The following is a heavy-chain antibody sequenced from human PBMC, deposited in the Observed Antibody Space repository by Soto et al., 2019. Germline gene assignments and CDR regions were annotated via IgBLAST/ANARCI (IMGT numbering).Heavy chain of an antibody. J-gene: IGHJ3*02. D-gene: IGHD3-3*02. CDR2: VYYGGAIFYIWNI. CDR1: GDSSSSSNSH. Sequence: TSETLSLTGTVSGDSSSSSNSHWGWTLQPPGKGLEYIGSVYYGGAIFYIWNIYYNPSLKSRVTISVDTSKNQFSLRLSSVTAADTGVYYCVRYDRINMKPYSPEGFHIWGQGTMVT. V-gene: IGHV4-39*01. CDR3: VRYDRINMKPYSPEGFHI.